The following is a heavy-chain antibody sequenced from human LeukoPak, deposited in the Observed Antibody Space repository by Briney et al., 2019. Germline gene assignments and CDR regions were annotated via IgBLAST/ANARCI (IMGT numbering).Heavy chain of an antibody. V-gene: IGHV3-23*01. CDR1: AFTFSSYA. D-gene: IGHD3-10*02. CDR3: AELGITMIGGV. J-gene: IGHJ6*04. CDR2: ISGSGGGT. Sequence: GGSLRLSCAASAFTFSSYAMSWVRQAPGKGLEWVSAISGSGGGTYYADSVKGRFTISRDNAKNSLYLQMNSLRAEDTAVYYCAELGITMIGGVWGKGTTVTISS.